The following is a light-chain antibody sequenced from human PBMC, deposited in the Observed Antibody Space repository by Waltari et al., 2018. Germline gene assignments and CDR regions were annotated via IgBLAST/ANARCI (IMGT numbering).Light chain of an antibody. CDR3: QQYYSIPLT. J-gene: IGKJ4*01. CDR2: WAS. V-gene: IGKV4-1*01. Sequence: DIVMTQSPDSLAVSLGERATIHCKSSQRVLYSSNNKNYLAWYQQKPRQPPKLLIYWASTRESGVPDRFSGSGSGTDFTLTISSLQAEDVAVYYCQQYYSIPLTFGGGTKVEIK. CDR1: QRVLYSSNNKNY.